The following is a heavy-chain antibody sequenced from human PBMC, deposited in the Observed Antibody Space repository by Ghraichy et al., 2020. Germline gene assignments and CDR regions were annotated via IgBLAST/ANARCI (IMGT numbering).Heavy chain of an antibody. D-gene: IGHD1-26*01. CDR1: GFTFSNAW. Sequence: GGSLRLSCAASGFTFSNAWMTWVRQAPGKGLEWVGRIKSKSNGGTTDYAARVKGRFTISRDDSKSTLFLQMDSLKAEDTAIYYCSTIVGPTMYYWGQGTLVTVSS. CDR2: IKSKSNGGTT. J-gene: IGHJ4*02. CDR3: STIVGPTMYY. V-gene: IGHV3-15*01.